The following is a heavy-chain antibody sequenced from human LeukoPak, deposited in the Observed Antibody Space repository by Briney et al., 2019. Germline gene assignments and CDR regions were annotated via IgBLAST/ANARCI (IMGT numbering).Heavy chain of an antibody. J-gene: IGHJ4*02. CDR1: GYTFTTLD. CDR2: MNPNSGQT. CDR3: ARGIEAGYDY. D-gene: IGHD5-18*01. Sequence: ASVKVSCKASGYTFTTLDINWVRQATGQGFEWMGWMNPNSGQTDYAQKFQGRVTMTRDTSINTAYMELSSLRSEDTAVYYCARGIEAGYDYWGQGTLVTVSS. V-gene: IGHV1-8*01.